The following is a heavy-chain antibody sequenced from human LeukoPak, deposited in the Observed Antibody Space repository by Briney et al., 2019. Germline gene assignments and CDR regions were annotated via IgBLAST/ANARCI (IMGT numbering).Heavy chain of an antibody. CDR3: AKDKGERYFDY. Sequence: GGSLRLSCAASTLTFSRMGMHWGRQAPGNGLEWVTFIRSDGSDTYYTDSVKGRFTISRDNSMNTLYLQMNSLRPEDTAVYYCAKDKGERYFDYWGQGTLVTVSS. J-gene: IGHJ4*02. V-gene: IGHV3-30*02. D-gene: IGHD1-1*01. CDR2: IRSDGSDT. CDR1: TLTFSRMG.